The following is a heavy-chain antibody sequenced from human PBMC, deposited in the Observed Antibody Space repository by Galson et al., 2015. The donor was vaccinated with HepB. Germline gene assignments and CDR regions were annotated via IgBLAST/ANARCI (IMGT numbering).Heavy chain of an antibody. V-gene: IGHV3-30*04. CDR2: ISYDGSNK. J-gene: IGHJ6*02. Sequence: SLRLSCAASGFTFSSYAMHWVRQAPGKGLEWVAVISYDGSNKYYADSVKGRFTISRDNSKNTLYLQMNSLRAEDTAVYYCARIGFPGVYDGDYAFYGMDVWGQGTTVTVSS. D-gene: IGHD3-16*01. CDR1: GFTFSSYA. CDR3: ARIGFPGVYDGDYAFYGMDV.